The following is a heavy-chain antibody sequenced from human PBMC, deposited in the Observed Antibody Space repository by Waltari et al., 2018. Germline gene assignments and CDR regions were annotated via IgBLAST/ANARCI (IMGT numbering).Heavy chain of an antibody. J-gene: IGHJ2*01. CDR1: GFTFSSYD. CDR3: ARRAIDWYFDL. Sequence: EVQLVESGGGLVQPGWSLRLSCSASGFTFSSYDMHWVRQATGKGLEWVSAIGTAGDTYYPGSVKGRFTISRENAKNSLYLKMNSRRAGDTAVYYCARRAIDWYFDLWGRGTLVTVSS. CDR2: IGTAGDT. V-gene: IGHV3-13*01.